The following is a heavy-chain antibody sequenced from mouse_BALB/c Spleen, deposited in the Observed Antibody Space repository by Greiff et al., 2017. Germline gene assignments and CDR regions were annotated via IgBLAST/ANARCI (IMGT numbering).Heavy chain of an antibody. V-gene: IGHV1-54*01. Sequence: VLLVESGAELVKPGTSVKVSCKASGYAFTNYLIEWVKQRPGQGLEWIGVINPGSGGTNYNEKFKGKATLTADKSSSTAYMQLSSLTSDDSAVYFCARSGPYYGNYGFAYWGQGTLVTVSA. CDR3: ARSGPYYGNYGFAY. J-gene: IGHJ3*01. D-gene: IGHD2-1*01. CDR2: INPGSGGT. CDR1: GYAFTNYL.